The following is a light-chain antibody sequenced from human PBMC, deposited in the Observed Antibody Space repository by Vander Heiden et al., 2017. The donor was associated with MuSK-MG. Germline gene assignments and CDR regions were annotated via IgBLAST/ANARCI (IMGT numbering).Light chain of an antibody. CDR2: DAS. Sequence: EIVLTQSPATLSLSPGERAILSCRASQSVSSYLAWYQQKPGQAPRLLSYDASNRATGIPARFSCSGSGTDCTLTISSLEPEDFAVYYCQQRTNWWTFGQGTKVEIK. CDR3: QQRTNWWT. J-gene: IGKJ1*01. CDR1: QSVSSY. V-gene: IGKV3-11*01.